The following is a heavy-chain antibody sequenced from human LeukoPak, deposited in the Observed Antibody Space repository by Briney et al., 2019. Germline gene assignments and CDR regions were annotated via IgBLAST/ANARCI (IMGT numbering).Heavy chain of an antibody. CDR1: GFTFSSYA. Sequence: PGGSLRLSCAASGFTFSSYAMHWVRQAPGKGLEWVAVISYDGSNKYYADSVKGRFTISRDNSKNTLYLQMNSLRAEDTAVYYCAKGLTIFGVVIPRPLTSNDYWGQGTLVTVSS. V-gene: IGHV3-30-3*01. J-gene: IGHJ4*02. D-gene: IGHD3-3*01. CDR3: AKGLTIFGVVIPRPLTSNDY. CDR2: ISYDGSNK.